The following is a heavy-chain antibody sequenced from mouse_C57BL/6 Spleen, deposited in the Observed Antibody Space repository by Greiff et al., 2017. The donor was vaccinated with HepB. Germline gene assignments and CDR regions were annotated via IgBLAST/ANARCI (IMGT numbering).Heavy chain of an antibody. CDR3: TRWGGSGYYDY. D-gene: IGHD3-2*02. J-gene: IGHJ2*01. V-gene: IGHV1-15*01. Sequence: VQLQQSGAELVRPGASVTLSCKASGYTFTDYEMHWVKQTPVHGLEWIGAIDPETGGTAYNQKFKGKAILTADKSSSTAYMELRSLISEDSAVYYCTRWGGSGYYDYWGQGTTLTVSS. CDR1: GYTFTDYE. CDR2: IDPETGGT.